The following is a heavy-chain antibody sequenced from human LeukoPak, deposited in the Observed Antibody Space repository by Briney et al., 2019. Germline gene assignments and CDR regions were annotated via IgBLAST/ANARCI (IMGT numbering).Heavy chain of an antibody. CDR3: ARQKYQRGPDVSYFDY. CDR1: GFTVSSNY. CDR2: IYSGGST. J-gene: IGHJ4*02. V-gene: IGHV3-53*01. Sequence: PGGSLRLSCAASGFTVSSNYMSWVRQAPGKGLEWVSVIYSGGSTYYADSVKGRFTISRDNSKNTLYLQMNSLRAEDTAVYYCARQKYQRGPDVSYFDYWGQGTLVTVSS. D-gene: IGHD2-8*01.